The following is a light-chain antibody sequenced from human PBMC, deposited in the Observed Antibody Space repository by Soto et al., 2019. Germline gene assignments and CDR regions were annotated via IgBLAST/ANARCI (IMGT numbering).Light chain of an antibody. CDR1: QSVSSS. J-gene: IGKJ4*01. CDR3: QQYNNWPPLT. Sequence: EIVMTQSPDTLSLSPGDRATPSCRASQSVSSSLAWYQQIPGQAPRLLIYDASTRATGIPARFGGSGSGTEFTLTISSLQSEDFAVYYCQQYNNWPPLTFGGGTKVELK. CDR2: DAS. V-gene: IGKV3-15*01.